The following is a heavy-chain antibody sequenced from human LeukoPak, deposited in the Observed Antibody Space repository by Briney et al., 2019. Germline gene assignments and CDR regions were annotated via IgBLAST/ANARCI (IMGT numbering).Heavy chain of an antibody. J-gene: IGHJ4*02. Sequence: SETLSLTCTVSGGSISSYYWSWIRQPPGKGLEWIGYIYYSGSTNYNPSLKSRVTISLDTSKNQFPLKLSSVTAADTAVYYCARSGSYAAAGDYWGQGTLVTISS. CDR1: GGSISSYY. CDR3: ARSGSYAAAGDY. CDR2: IYYSGST. V-gene: IGHV4-59*08. D-gene: IGHD2-15*01.